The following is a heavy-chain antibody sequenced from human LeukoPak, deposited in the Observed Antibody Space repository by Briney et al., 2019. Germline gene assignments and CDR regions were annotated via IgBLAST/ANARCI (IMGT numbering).Heavy chain of an antibody. CDR3: TTDIAGIGVGEFDH. V-gene: IGHV3-15*01. J-gene: IGHJ4*02. D-gene: IGHD3-3*01. Sequence: PGGSLRLSCAASGFTFSNAWMSWVRQAPGKGLEWVGHIKWKSEGGTTDYAAPVKGRFTVSRDDSINTQNLQMNNLETEDTAVYYCTTDIAGIGVGEFDHWGQGILVTVSS. CDR1: GFTFSNAW. CDR2: IKWKSEGGTT.